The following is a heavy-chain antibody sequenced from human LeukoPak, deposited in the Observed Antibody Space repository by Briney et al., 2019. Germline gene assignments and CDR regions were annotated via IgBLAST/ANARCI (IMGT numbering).Heavy chain of an antibody. CDR2: IYYTGSV. CDR3: AGDMEATTVDY. Sequence: SETLSLTCTVSGGSMDTYYWSWIRQPPGKGLEWIGYIYYTGSVHYNPSLKSRVTISLDTPKNQFSLRLTSVTAADTAIYFCAGDMEATTVDYWGQGVLVTVSS. V-gene: IGHV4-59*08. CDR1: GGSMDTYY. D-gene: IGHD1-26*01. J-gene: IGHJ4*02.